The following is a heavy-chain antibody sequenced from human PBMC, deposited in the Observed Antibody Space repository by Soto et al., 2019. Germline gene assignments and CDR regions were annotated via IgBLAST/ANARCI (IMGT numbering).Heavy chain of an antibody. J-gene: IGHJ6*02. CDR3: AKGAGYCSXTSCHGTYYYYYGMDV. D-gene: IGHD2-2*03. CDR2: INWNGGST. V-gene: IGHV3-20*04. Sequence: PGGFLRLSCITSGFSFDDYGMNWVRQAPGKGLEWVSGINWNGGSTSYADSVKGRFTISRDNSKNTLYLQMNSLRAEDTAVYYCAKGAGYCSXTSCHGTYYYYYGMDVWGQGTTVTV. CDR1: GFSFDDYG.